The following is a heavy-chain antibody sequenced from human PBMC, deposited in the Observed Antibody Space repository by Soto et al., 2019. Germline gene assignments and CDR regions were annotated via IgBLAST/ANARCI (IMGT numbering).Heavy chain of an antibody. CDR3: AIDLAVGLVDS. CDR2: ISAYNGNT. J-gene: IGHJ4*02. V-gene: IGHV1-18*01. Sequence: QVQLVQSGAEVKKPGASVKVSCKASGYTFTSYGISWVRQAPGQGLEWMGWISAYNGNTNYAQKLQGRVTMTTATATRTAYMELSRLRSDDTAVYYCAIDLAVGLVDSWGQGTLVTVSS. CDR1: GYTFTSYG. D-gene: IGHD6-19*01.